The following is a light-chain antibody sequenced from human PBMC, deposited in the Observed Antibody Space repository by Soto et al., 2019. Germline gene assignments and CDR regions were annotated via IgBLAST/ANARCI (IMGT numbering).Light chain of an antibody. CDR3: SSYTSASTPLV. CDR2: DVS. J-gene: IGLJ2*01. Sequence: QSALTQPASVSGSPGQSITISCTGTGSDVGGYNYVSWYQQHPGKAPKVMIYDVSNRPSGVSNLFSGSKYGNTASLTISGLQAEDEADYYCSSYTSASTPLVFGGGTKVTVL. CDR1: GSDVGGYNY. V-gene: IGLV2-14*01.